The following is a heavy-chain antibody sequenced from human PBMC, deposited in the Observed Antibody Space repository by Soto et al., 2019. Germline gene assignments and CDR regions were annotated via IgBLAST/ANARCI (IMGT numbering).Heavy chain of an antibody. CDR3: ARVPGHKNSRGDY. J-gene: IGHJ4*02. CDR1: GYTFTHYY. D-gene: IGHD1-7*01. CDR2: INPKTGDT. V-gene: IGHV1-2*02. Sequence: QVQLVQSGAEVKKPGASVSVSCKASGYTFTHYYIHWVRRAPGQGLEWMGLINPKTGDTNFAQKFRDRVTMTRDTSTNTANMKLSSLRSDATAVYYCARVPGHKNSRGDYWGQGTPVTVSS.